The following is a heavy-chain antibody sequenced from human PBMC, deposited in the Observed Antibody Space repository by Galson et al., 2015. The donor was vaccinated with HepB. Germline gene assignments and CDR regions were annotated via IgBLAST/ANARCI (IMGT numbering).Heavy chain of an antibody. CDR2: INPSSGAT. J-gene: IGHJ4*02. CDR3: ARGDNYFDD. CDR1: GYTFSDYF. V-gene: IGHV1-2*05. Sequence: SVKVSCKASGYTFSDYFIHWVRQAPGQGLEWMGRINPSSGATKYAQKFQGRVTMTRDTSISTAYMELNRLIPEDSVVYYCARGDNYFDDWGQGTLVTLSS.